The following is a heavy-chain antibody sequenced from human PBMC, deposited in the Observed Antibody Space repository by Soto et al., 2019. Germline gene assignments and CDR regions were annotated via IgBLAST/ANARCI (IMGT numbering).Heavy chain of an antibody. Sequence: GGSLRLSCAASGFTFSSYAMSWVRQAPGKGLEWVSAISGSGGSTYYADSVKGRFTVSRDNGKNTVYLQMDSLRAEDTAVYYCARDGGTYFDYWGQGTLVTVSS. CDR2: ISGSGGST. D-gene: IGHD3-16*01. CDR3: ARDGGTYFDY. V-gene: IGHV3-23*01. CDR1: GFTFSSYA. J-gene: IGHJ4*02.